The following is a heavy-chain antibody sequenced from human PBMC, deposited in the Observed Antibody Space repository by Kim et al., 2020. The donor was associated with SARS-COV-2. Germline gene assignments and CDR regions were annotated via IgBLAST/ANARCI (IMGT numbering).Heavy chain of an antibody. D-gene: IGHD3-16*01. CDR3: LRGGDDYLWWNYGPDY. CDR2: INTVGTSV. J-gene: IGHJ4*01. Sequence: GGSLRLSCAASVFTFSTRWMNWVRQVPGGGLEWVSRINTVGTSVTYAVSVRGRFSISRDNAKNTLNLQMTSLIAEDTALYCCLRGGDDYLWWNYGPDYW. CDR1: VFTFSTRW. V-gene: IGHV3-74*01.